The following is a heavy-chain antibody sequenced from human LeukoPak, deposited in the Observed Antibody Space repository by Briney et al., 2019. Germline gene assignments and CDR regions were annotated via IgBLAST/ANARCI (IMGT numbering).Heavy chain of an antibody. CDR3: ARDRGYYGSGSYYYY. CDR2: IYYSGST. CDR1: GGSISSYY. J-gene: IGHJ4*02. V-gene: IGHV4-59*01. D-gene: IGHD3-10*01. Sequence: PSETLSLTCTVSGGSISSYYWSWIRQPPGKGLEWIGYIYYSGSTNYNPSLKSRVTISVDTSKNQFSLKLSSVTAADTAVYYCARDRGYYGSGSYYYYWGQGTLVTVSS.